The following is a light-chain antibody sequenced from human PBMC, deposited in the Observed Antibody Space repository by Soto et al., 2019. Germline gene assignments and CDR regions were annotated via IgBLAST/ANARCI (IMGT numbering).Light chain of an antibody. V-gene: IGLV2-11*01. Sequence: QSALTQPRSVSGSPGQSVTISCTGTSSDVGAYNYVSWYQHHPGKAPKYMIYDVSKRPSGVPDRFSGSKSGNTASLTISGLQAEDEADHYCCSYAGTYSYVFGTGTKVTVL. CDR1: SSDVGAYNY. CDR2: DVS. J-gene: IGLJ1*01. CDR3: CSYAGTYSYV.